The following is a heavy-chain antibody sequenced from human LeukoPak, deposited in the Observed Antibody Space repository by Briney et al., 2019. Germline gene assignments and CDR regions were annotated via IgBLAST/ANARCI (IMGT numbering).Heavy chain of an antibody. CDR2: IYTSGST. V-gene: IGHV4-4*07. Sequence: PSETLSLTYTVSGDSISTYYWSWIRQPAGKELEWIGRIYTSGSTNYNPSLKSRVTISVDTSKNQFSLKLSSVTAADTAVYYCARGYYLSGWGQGTMVTVSS. D-gene: IGHD2-21*01. CDR3: ARGYYLSG. CDR1: GDSISTYY. J-gene: IGHJ3*01.